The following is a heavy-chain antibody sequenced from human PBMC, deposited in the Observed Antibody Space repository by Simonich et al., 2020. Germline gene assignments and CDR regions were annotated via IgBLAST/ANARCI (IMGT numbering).Heavy chain of an antibody. J-gene: IGHJ6*02. CDR2: IYHSGST. CDR1: GYSISSGYY. Sequence: QVQLQESGPGLVKPSETLSLTCAVSGYSISSGYYWGWIRQPQGKGLEWIGSIYHSGSTYYTPSLKSRVTISVDTSKNQFSLKLSSVTAADTAVYYCARVGYSNYYYYGMDVWGQGTTVTVSS. V-gene: IGHV4-38-2*01. D-gene: IGHD6-13*01. CDR3: ARVGYSNYYYYGMDV.